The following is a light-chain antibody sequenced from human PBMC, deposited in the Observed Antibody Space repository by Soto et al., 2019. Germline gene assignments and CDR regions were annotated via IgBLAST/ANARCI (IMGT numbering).Light chain of an antibody. CDR3: QQYNNCTFP. Sequence: EIRMTDFPATVSASPLEGVTLSCRAAQDFTTNFACYQVKRGQPPRLLIHDISTRATGVPARFRGSGSGTEFTLSISGLQSEDFAVYLCQQYNNCTFPFAQGTXLEIK. J-gene: IGKJ5*01. V-gene: IGKV3-15*01. CDR1: QDFTTN. CDR2: DIS.